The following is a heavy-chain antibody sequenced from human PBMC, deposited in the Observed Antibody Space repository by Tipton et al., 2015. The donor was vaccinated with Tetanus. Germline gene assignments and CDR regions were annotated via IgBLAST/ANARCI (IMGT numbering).Heavy chain of an antibody. J-gene: IGHJ4*02. V-gene: IGHV4-34*01. Sequence: GLVKPSETLSLTCAVYGGSFSGYYWNWIRQPPGKGLEWIGKINDSGSTSYNPSLKSRVTISVDTSKNQFSLNLSSVTAADTAVYYCARWETVTTKIHYWGQGTLVTVSS. D-gene: IGHD4-17*01. CDR1: GGSFSGYY. CDR2: INDSGST. CDR3: ARWETVTTKIHY.